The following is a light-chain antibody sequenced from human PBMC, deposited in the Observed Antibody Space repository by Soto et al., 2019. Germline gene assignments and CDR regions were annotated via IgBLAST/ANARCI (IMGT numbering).Light chain of an antibody. J-gene: IGKJ5*01. V-gene: IGKV3-11*01. CDR1: QSVSTY. Sequence: EIVLTQSPATLSLSPGERATLSCRASQSVSTYLAWYQQKPGQAPRLLIYDASNRATGIPARFSGSGSGTDFTRTISSLEPEDFAVYYCQQRSSWPPITGGQGTRLDI. CDR2: DAS. CDR3: QQRSSWPPIT.